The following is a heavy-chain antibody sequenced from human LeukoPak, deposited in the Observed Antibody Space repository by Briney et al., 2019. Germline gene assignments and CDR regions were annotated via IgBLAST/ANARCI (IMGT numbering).Heavy chain of an antibody. CDR2: IGDGGGST. CDR1: GFTVSSYD. J-gene: IGHJ2*01. CDR3: AKAIPYWYFDL. V-gene: IGHV3-23*01. Sequence: AGGSLRISCAASGFTVSSYDMTWVRQAPGKGLEWVSSIGDGGGSTYADSVKGRFTISRDSSKNTLYLQMNSLRAEDTAIYYCAKAIPYWYFDLWGRGTLVTVSS. D-gene: IGHD2-21*01.